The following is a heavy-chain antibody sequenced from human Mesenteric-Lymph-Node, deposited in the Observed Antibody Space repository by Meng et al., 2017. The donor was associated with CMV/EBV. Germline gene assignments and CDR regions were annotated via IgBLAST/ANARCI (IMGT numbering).Heavy chain of an antibody. V-gene: IGHV4-59*12. Sequence: SETLSLTCTVSGASISSYYWSWIRKPPGKGLEWIGYIYDIGKTKYNPLLQSRVTTSVDTSKSQFSLNVRSVTAADSAIYYCASVALSTSLFPRSFDYWGQGTLVTVSS. J-gene: IGHJ4*02. CDR3: ASVALSTSLFPRSFDY. D-gene: IGHD6-13*01. CDR2: IYDIGKT. CDR1: GASISSYY.